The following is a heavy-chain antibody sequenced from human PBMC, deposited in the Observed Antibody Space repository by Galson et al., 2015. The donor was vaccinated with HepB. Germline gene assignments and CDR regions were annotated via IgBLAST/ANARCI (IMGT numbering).Heavy chain of an antibody. J-gene: IGHJ2*01. Sequence: SLRLSCAASGFTFSMYWMNWVRQTPGKGLEWEANIKQDGSEKYYVDSVKGRFTISRDNTANALYLQMNSLRAEDTAVYYCARDYDPSARPLSYFDLWGRGTLVTVSS. CDR1: GFTFSMYW. D-gene: IGHD3-3*01. V-gene: IGHV3-7*01. CDR3: ARDYDPSARPLSYFDL. CDR2: IKQDGSEK.